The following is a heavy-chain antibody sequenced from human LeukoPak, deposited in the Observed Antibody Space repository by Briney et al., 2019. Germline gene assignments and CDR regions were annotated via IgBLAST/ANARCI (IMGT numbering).Heavy chain of an antibody. CDR3: ARAGLQTKYYYYYMDV. V-gene: IGHV1-69*05. CDR2: IIPIFGTA. D-gene: IGHD4-11*01. J-gene: IGHJ6*03. CDR1: GGTFSSYA. Sequence: EASVKVSCKASGGTFSSYAISWVRQAPGQGLEWMGGIIPIFGTANYAQKFQGRVTITTDESTSTAYMELSSLRSEDTAVYYCARAGLQTKYYYYYMDVWGKGTTVTVSS.